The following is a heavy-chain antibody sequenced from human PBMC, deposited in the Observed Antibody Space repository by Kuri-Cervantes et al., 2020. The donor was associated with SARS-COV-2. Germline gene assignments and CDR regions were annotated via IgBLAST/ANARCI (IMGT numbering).Heavy chain of an antibody. CDR2: IDWDDDK. D-gene: IGHD6-13*01. V-gene: IGHV2-70*12. J-gene: IGHJ5*02. CDR3: AHRPSSSWWGDWFDP. CDR1: GFSLSTSGVC. Sequence: SGPTLVKPTQTLTLTRTFSGFSLSTSGVCVSWIRQPTGKALEWLARIDWDDDKYYSTSLKTRITSSKDTSKNQVVPTMTNMDPVDTATYYCAHRPSSSWWGDWFDPWGQGTRGTASS.